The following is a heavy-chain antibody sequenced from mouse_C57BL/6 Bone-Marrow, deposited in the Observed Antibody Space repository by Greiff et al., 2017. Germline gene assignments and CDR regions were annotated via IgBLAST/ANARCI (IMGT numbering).Heavy chain of an antibody. CDR1: GFTFSDYG. D-gene: IGHD2-1*01. CDR3: ARGIYGNYDAY. Sequence: DVQLVESGGGLVKPGGSLKLSCAASGFTFSDYGMHWVRQAPEKGLEWVAYISSGSSTIYYADTVKGRFTISRDNAKNTLFLQMTRLRSEDTAMYYCARGIYGNYDAYWGQGTRVTVSA. J-gene: IGHJ3*01. CDR2: ISSGSSTI. V-gene: IGHV5-17*01.